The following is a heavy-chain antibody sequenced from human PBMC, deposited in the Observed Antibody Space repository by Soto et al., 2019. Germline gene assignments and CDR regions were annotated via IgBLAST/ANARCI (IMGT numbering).Heavy chain of an antibody. CDR2: IYYSGST. CDR1: GGSISSYY. V-gene: IGHV4-59*01. J-gene: IGHJ6*03. Sequence: SETLSLTCTVSGGSISSYYWSWIRQPPGKGLEWIGYIYYSGSTNYNPSLKSRVTISVDTSKNQFSLKLSSVTAADTAVYYCARTGLYGSGSYYNDDYYYYYYMDVWGKGTTVTVSS. CDR3: ARTGLYGSGSYYNDDYYYYYYMDV. D-gene: IGHD3-10*01.